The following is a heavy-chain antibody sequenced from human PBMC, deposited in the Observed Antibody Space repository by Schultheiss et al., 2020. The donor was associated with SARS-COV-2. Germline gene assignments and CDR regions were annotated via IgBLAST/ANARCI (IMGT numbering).Heavy chain of an antibody. Sequence: SETLSLTCAVYGGSFSGYYWSWIRQPPGKGLEWIGEINHSGSTNYNPSLKSRVTISVDTSKNQFSLKLSSVTAADTAVYYCAREGKKGYSGFGRGGYWGQGTLVTVSS. D-gene: IGHD5-12*01. CDR1: GGSFSGYY. CDR2: INHSGST. V-gene: IGHV4-34*01. CDR3: AREGKKGYSGFGRGGY. J-gene: IGHJ4*02.